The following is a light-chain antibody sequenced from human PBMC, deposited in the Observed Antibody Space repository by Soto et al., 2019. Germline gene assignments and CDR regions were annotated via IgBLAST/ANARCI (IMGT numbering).Light chain of an antibody. CDR2: GDN. CDR3: QSYDISLHNYV. V-gene: IGLV1-40*01. CDR1: TSNIGAPYD. Sequence: VLAQPPSVSGAPGQRVSISCTGSTSNIGAPYDVHWYQHLPGTAPKLLIYGDNNRPSGVPDRFSGSKSGTSASLAITRLQAEDEADYYCQSYDISLHNYVFGTGTKVTVL. J-gene: IGLJ1*01.